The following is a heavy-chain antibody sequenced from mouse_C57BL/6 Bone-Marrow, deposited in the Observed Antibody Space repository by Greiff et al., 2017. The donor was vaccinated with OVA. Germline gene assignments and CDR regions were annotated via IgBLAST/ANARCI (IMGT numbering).Heavy chain of an antibody. D-gene: IGHD2-4*01. J-gene: IGHJ4*01. CDR3: ARIYDYPFYYAMDY. V-gene: IGHV2-9-1*01. CDR1: GFSLTSYA. CDR2: IWTGGGT. Sequence: VMLVESGPGLVAPSQSLSITCTVSGFSLTSYAISWVRQPPGKGLEWLGVIWTGGGTNYNSALKSRLSISKDNSKSQVFLKMNSLQTDDTARYYCARIYDYPFYYAMDYWGQGTSVTVSS.